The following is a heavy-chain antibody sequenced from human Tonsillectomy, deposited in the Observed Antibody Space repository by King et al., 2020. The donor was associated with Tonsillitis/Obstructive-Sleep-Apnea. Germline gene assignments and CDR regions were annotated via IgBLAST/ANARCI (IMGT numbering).Heavy chain of an antibody. CDR3: VHSSYYDFWSGHSSYFEN. CDR2: IYWDDDK. J-gene: IGHJ4*02. V-gene: IGHV2-5*02. D-gene: IGHD3-3*01. CDR1: GFSLSTSGVG. Sequence: TLKESGPTLVKPTQTLTLTCTFAGFSLSTSGVGVGWIRQPPEKALEWLAVIYWDDDKSYRPSLKSRLTITKDTSKNQVVLTTTNMDPVDTATYYCVHSSYYDFWSGHSSYFENWGQGTLVTVSS.